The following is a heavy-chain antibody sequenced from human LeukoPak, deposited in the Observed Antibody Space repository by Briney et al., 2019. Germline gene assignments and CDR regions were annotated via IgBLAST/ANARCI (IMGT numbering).Heavy chain of an antibody. CDR2: FDPEDGET. D-gene: IGHD3-10*01. Sequence: GASVKVSCKVSGYTLTESSMHWVRQAPGKGLEWMGGFDPEDGETIYAQKFQGRVTMTEDTSTDTAYMELSSLRSEDTAVYYCATDASWFGELFRYWGQGTLVTVSS. CDR3: ATDASWFGELFRY. J-gene: IGHJ4*02. V-gene: IGHV1-24*01. CDR1: GYTLTESS.